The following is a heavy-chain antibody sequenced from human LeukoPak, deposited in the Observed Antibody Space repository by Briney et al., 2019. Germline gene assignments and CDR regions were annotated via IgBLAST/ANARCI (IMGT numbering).Heavy chain of an antibody. CDR2: INHSGST. J-gene: IGHJ4*02. Sequence: SETLSLTCTVSGGSISSSSYYWSWIRQPPGKGLEWIGEINHSGSTNYNPSLKSRVTISVDTSKNQFSLKLSSVTAADTAVYYCAKGYCSSTSCYQAPNFDYWGQGTLVTVSS. D-gene: IGHD2-2*01. V-gene: IGHV4-39*07. CDR1: GGSISSSSYY. CDR3: AKGYCSSTSCYQAPNFDY.